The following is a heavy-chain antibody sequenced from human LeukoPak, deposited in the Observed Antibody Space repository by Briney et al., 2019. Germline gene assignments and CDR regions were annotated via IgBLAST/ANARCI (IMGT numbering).Heavy chain of an antibody. J-gene: IGHJ4*02. CDR2: IYSGGST. CDR1: GFTVSNNY. D-gene: IGHD7-27*01. Sequence: GGSLRLSCAASGFTVSNNYMTWVRQAPGKGPEWASVIYSGGSTYYADSVKGRFTISRDNSKNTLYLQMNSLRAEDTAVYYCARRLPTAWGADYWGQGTLVTVSS. CDR3: ARRLPTAWGADY. V-gene: IGHV3-53*01.